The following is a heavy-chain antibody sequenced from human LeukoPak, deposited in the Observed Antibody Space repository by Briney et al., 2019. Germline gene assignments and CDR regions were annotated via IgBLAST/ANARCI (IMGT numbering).Heavy chain of an antibody. D-gene: IGHD2-21*02. V-gene: IGHV3-23*01. Sequence: QSGGSLRLSCAASGFTFSSYAMSWVRQAPGKGLEWVSVISGSGRSAYYADSVKGRFTISSANSKNTLYLKMNSLRDGDTAVYYCAKEVVTGIRYFDYWGQGSLVTVSS. CDR3: AKEVVTGIRYFDY. J-gene: IGHJ4*02. CDR1: GFTFSSYA. CDR2: ISGSGRSA.